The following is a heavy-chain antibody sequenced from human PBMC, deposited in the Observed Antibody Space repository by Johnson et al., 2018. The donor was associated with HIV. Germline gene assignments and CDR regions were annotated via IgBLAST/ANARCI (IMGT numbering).Heavy chain of an antibody. V-gene: IGHV3-7*05. CDR2: IKQDGSEK. J-gene: IGHJ3*02. D-gene: IGHD7-27*01. CDR3: ARDAGENAFDI. Sequence: VQLVESGGGLVQPGGSLRLSCTASGFTFSNYWMSWVRQAPGKGLEWVANIKQDGSEKYYVDSVKGRFTISRDNAKNSLYLQMNSLRAEDTALYYCARDAGENAFDIWGQGTIVTVSS. CDR1: GFTFSNYW.